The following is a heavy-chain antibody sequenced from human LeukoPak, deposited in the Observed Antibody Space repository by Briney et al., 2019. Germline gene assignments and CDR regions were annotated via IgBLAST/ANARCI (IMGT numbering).Heavy chain of an antibody. CDR3: ARNLRFGYDAFDY. CDR2: IYTSGST. Sequence: SETLSLTCTVSGGSISSYYWSWLRQPAGKGLEWVGRIYTSGSTNYNPSLKSRGTMSVDTSKNQFSLKLSSVTAADTAVYYCARNLRFGYDAFDYWGQGTLVTVSS. CDR1: GGSISSYY. J-gene: IGHJ4*02. D-gene: IGHD5-12*01. V-gene: IGHV4-4*07.